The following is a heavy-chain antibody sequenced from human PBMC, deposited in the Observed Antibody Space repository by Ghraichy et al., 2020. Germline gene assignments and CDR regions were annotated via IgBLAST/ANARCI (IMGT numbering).Heavy chain of an antibody. V-gene: IGHV3-73*01. CDR1: GFTFSGSA. CDR2: IRSKTNNYAT. J-gene: IGHJ4*02. D-gene: IGHD6-19*01. Sequence: GGSLRLSCAASGFTFSGSAMHWVRQVSGKGLEWIGRIRSKTNNYATAYAASVKGRFIVSRDDSKNTAYLQMSSLTTEDTAVYYCTRHLDGHIDSSGWLFDYWGQGTLVTVSS. CDR3: TRHLDGHIDSSGWLFDY.